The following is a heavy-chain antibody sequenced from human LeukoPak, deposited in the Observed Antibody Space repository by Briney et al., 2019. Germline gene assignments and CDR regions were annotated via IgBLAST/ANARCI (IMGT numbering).Heavy chain of an antibody. CDR2: IYYSGST. J-gene: IGHJ4*02. D-gene: IGHD3-16*01. CDR3: ASYVWGSYFGPKRFDY. V-gene: IGHV4-39*01. CDR1: GGSISSSSYY. Sequence: PSETLSLTCTVSGGSISSSSYYWGWIRQPPGKGLEWTGSIYYSGSTYYNPSLKSRVTISVDTSKNQFSLKLSSVTAADTAVYYCASYVWGSYFGPKRFDYWGQGTLVTVSS.